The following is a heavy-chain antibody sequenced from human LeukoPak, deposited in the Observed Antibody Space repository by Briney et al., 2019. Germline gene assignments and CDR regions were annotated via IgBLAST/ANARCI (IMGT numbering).Heavy chain of an antibody. CDR3: ARQGSSVWGQVPDYFDY. Sequence: GGSLRLSCAASGFAFGDYWMTWVRQAPGKGLEWVANIKQDGSEKYYVDSVKGRFTISRDNAKNSLYLQMNSLRAEDTAVYYCARQGSSVWGQVPDYFDYWGQGTLVTVSS. D-gene: IGHD7-27*01. J-gene: IGHJ4*02. V-gene: IGHV3-7*01. CDR2: IKQDGSEK. CDR1: GFAFGDYW.